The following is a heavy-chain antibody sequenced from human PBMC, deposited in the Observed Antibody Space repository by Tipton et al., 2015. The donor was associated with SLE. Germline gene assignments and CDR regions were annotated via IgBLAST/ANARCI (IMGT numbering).Heavy chain of an antibody. CDR3: ARRHYSGPFDS. Sequence: LRLSCTVSDDSISNYYWGWIRQPPGKGLEWIGSIFYTGSTYYNPSLKSRVSFSIDTSKHQFSLKLNSVTAADTAVYYCARRHYSGPFDSWGQGTLVTVSS. V-gene: IGHV4-39*07. CDR2: IFYTGST. J-gene: IGHJ4*02. D-gene: IGHD5-12*01. CDR1: DDSISNYY.